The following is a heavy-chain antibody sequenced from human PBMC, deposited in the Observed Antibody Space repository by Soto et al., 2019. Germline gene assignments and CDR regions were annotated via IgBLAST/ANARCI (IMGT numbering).Heavy chain of an antibody. CDR1: GGSISSSNW. CDR2: IYHSGST. D-gene: IGHD3-22*01. Sequence: LSLTCAVSGGSISSSNWWSWVRQPPGKGLEWIGEIYHSGSTNYNPSLKSRVTISVDKSKNQFSLKLSSVTAADTAVYYCARLRLDYYDSSGYPNWFDPWGQGTLVTVSS. J-gene: IGHJ5*02. CDR3: ARLRLDYYDSSGYPNWFDP. V-gene: IGHV4-4*02.